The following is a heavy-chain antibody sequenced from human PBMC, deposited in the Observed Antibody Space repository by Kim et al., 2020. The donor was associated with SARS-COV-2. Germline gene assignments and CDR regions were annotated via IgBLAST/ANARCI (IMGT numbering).Heavy chain of an antibody. J-gene: IGHJ4*02. V-gene: IGHV3-33*08. CDR2: IYYDGTQR. Sequence: GGSLRLSCAASGFTFSTYGMHWLRQPPGRGLEWVAVIYYDGTQRYYTDSVKGRFTISRDNSKSTLSLQMDDLRVEDTAVYYCARGFPDYWGQGTLVTVSS. CDR3: ARGFPDY. CDR1: GFTFSTYG. D-gene: IGHD2-21*01.